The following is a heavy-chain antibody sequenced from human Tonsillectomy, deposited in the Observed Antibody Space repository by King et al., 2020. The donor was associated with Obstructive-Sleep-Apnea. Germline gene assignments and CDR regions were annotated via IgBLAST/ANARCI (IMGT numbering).Heavy chain of an antibody. J-gene: IGHJ6*02. CDR1: DVSVSSGSFY. D-gene: IGHD6-19*01. CDR2: VYYSGNT. V-gene: IGHV4-61*01. Sequence: QLQESGPGLVKPSETLSLTCTVSDVSVSSGSFYWNWIRQPPGKGLEWIGYVYYSGNTNYNPSLKSRVTISVDTSKNQFSLNLTSVTAADTAVYYCAREWSFIAVTGTGGMDVWGQGTTVTVSS. CDR3: AREWSFIAVTGTGGMDV.